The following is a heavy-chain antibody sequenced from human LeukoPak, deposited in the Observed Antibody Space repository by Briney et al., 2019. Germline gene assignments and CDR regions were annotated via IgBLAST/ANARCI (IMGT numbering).Heavy chain of an antibody. J-gene: IGHJ4*02. CDR3: ARDPGVVAFHYFDY. CDR1: GFTFDDHG. D-gene: IGHD3-3*01. Sequence: PGGSLRLSCAASGFTFDDHGMTWVRQAPGKGLEWVSGIKWNGGTTGYADSVKGRFTISRDNAKNSLYLHMNSLRADDTAVYYCARDPGVVAFHYFDYWGQGSLVTVSS. V-gene: IGHV3-20*04. CDR2: IKWNGGTT.